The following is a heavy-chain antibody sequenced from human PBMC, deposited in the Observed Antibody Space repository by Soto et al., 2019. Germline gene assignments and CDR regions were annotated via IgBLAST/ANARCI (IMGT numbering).Heavy chain of an antibody. CDR2: INPSGGST. J-gene: IGHJ6*03. CDR1: GYTFTSYY. V-gene: IGHV1-46*03. Sequence: ASVKVSCKASGYTFTSYYMHWVRQAPGQGLEWMGIINPSGGSTSYAQKFQGRVTKTRDTSTSTVYMELSSLRSEDTAVYYCARDPSTHIMDVWGKGTTVTVSS. CDR3: ARDPSTHIMDV.